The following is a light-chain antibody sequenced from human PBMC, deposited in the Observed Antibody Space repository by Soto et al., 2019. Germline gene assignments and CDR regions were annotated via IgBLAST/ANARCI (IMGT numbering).Light chain of an antibody. V-gene: IGLV2-14*01. CDR1: SSDFGGYNY. CDR2: DVS. Sequence: QSALTQPASVSGAPGPAITISCTGTSSDFGGYNYVSWYQQHPGKAPKLMIYDVSNRPSGVSNRFSGSKSGNTASLTISGLQAEDEADYYCSSYTSSSTLNVFGTGTKVTVL. CDR3: SSYTSSSTLNV. J-gene: IGLJ1*01.